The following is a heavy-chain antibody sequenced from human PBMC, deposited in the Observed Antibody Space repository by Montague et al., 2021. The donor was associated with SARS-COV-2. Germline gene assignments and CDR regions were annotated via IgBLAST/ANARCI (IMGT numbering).Heavy chain of an antibody. CDR3: ARGADRYYFYGGDV. V-gene: IGHV6-1*01. CDR1: GDSVSSNSAA. CDR2: TYYRSKRYN. D-gene: IGHD6-19*01. J-gene: IGHJ6*02. Sequence: CAISGDSVSSNSAAWNWIRQSPSRGLEWLGGTYYRSKRYNEYAVSVNSRITITPDTSKNQFSLQVNSVTPEDTAVYYCARGADRYYFYGGDVWGQGTTVTVSS.